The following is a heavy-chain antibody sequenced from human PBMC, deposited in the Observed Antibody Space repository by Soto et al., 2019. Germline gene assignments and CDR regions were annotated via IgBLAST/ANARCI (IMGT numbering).Heavy chain of an antibody. CDR2: ISYDGSNK. V-gene: IGHV3-30*18. CDR1: GFTFSSYG. D-gene: IGHD6-6*01. Sequence: GGSLRLSCAASGFTFSSYGMHWVRQAPGKGLEWVAVISYDGSNKYYADSVKGRFTISRDNSKNTLYLQMNSLRAEDTAVYYCAKDSYSSSSGHGMDVWGQGTTVTVSS. CDR3: AKDSYSSSSGHGMDV. J-gene: IGHJ6*02.